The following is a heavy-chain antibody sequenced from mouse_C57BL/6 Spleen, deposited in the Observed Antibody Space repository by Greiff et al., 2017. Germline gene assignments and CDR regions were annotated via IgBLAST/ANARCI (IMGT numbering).Heavy chain of an antibody. V-gene: IGHV1-61*01. D-gene: IGHD2-4*01. CDR1: GYTFTSYW. CDR3: AGGGYDYLFAY. CDR2: IYPSDSET. J-gene: IGHJ3*01. Sequence: VQLQQPGAELVRPGSSVKLSCKASGYTFTSYWMDWVKQRPGQGLEWIGNIYPSDSETHYNQKFKDKATLTVDKSSSTAYMQLSSLTSEDSAVCYFAGGGYDYLFAYWGQGTLVTVSA.